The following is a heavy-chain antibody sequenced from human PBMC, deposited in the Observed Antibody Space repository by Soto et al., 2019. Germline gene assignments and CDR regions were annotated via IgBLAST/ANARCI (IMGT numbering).Heavy chain of an antibody. D-gene: IGHD3-9*01. V-gene: IGHV1-2*04. CDR1: GYTFTGYY. CDR2: INPNSGGT. CDR3: AITYYDILTGEGWFDP. J-gene: IGHJ5*02. Sequence: ASVKVSCKASGYTFTGYYMHWVRQAPGQGLEWMGWINPNSGGTNYAQKFQGWVTMTRDTSISTAYMELSRLRSDDTAVYYCAITYYDILTGEGWFDPWGQGTLVTVSS.